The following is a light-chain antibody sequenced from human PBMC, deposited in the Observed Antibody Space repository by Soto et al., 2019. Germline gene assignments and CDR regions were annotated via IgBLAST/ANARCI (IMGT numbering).Light chain of an antibody. CDR2: EVF. Sequence: QSALTQPPSASGSPGESVTISCSGTSSDVGGYNFVSWYQQLPGKAPKLMIYEVFKRPSGAPDRFSGSKSGNAASLTVSGLQADDEADYYCSSYAGSDNFVVFGGGTKLTVL. V-gene: IGLV2-8*01. J-gene: IGLJ2*01. CDR1: SSDVGGYNF. CDR3: SSYAGSDNFVV.